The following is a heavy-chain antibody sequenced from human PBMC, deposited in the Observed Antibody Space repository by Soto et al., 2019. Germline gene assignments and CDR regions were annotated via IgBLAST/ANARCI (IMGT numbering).Heavy chain of an antibody. V-gene: IGHV1-69*01. J-gene: IGHJ3*02. Sequence: SVKVSCKASGDPFISYAISWVRQAPGQGLEWMGGIIPIFGTANYAQKFQGRVTITADESTSTAYMELSSLRSEDTAVYYCARDPLGIWGQGTMVTVSS. CDR3: ARDPLGI. CDR1: GDPFISYA. CDR2: IIPIFGTA.